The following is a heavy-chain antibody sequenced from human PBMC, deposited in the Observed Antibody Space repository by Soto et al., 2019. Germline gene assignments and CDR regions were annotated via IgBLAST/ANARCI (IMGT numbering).Heavy chain of an antibody. Sequence: SETLSLTCTVSGGSISSYYWSWIRQPPGKGLEWIGYIYYSGSTNYNPSLKSRVTISVDTSKNQFSLKLSSVTAADTAVYYCARDYIGYSSGWYPPTAYYYGMDVWGQGTTVPSP. J-gene: IGHJ6*02. CDR3: ARDYIGYSSGWYPPTAYYYGMDV. CDR1: GGSISSYY. D-gene: IGHD6-19*01. V-gene: IGHV4-59*01. CDR2: IYYSGST.